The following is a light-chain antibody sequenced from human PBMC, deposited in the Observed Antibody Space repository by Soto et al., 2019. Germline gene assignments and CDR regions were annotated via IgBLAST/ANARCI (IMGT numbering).Light chain of an antibody. CDR2: GAS. V-gene: IGKV3-20*01. CDR3: HHYGSAPAWT. J-gene: IGKJ1*01. Sequence: EIVLTQSPGTLSLFPGERATLSCRASQSISSSYLAWYQQKPGQAPRRLIYGASSRATGIPDRFSGAGSATDFTLTIRRLEPEDFAVYYCHHYGSAPAWTFGQGTKVEIK. CDR1: QSISSSY.